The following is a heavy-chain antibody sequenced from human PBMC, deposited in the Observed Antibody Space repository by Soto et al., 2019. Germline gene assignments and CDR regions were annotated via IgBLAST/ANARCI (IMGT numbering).Heavy chain of an antibody. J-gene: IGHJ5*02. CDR2: ISSSSSYI. CDR3: ARKNLLWFGELFWFDP. CDR1: GFTFSSYS. V-gene: IGHV3-21*01. Sequence: PGGSLRLSCAASGFTFSSYSMNWVRQAPGKGLEWVSSISSSSSYIYYADSVKGRFTISRDNAKNLLYLQMNSLRAEDTAVYYCARKNLLWFGELFWFDPWGQGTLVTVSS. D-gene: IGHD3-10*01.